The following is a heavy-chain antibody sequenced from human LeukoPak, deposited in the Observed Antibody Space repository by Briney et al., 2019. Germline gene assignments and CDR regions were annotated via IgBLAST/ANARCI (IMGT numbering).Heavy chain of an antibody. Sequence: GASVKVSCKASGYTFTSYDINWVRQATGQGLEWMGWMNPNSGNTGYAQKFQGRVTITRNTSISTAYMELSSLRSEDTAVYYCAREGSSGWYLNYWGQGTLVTVSS. CDR2: MNPNSGNT. CDR3: AREGSSGWYLNY. CDR1: GYTFTSYD. D-gene: IGHD6-19*01. V-gene: IGHV1-8*03. J-gene: IGHJ4*02.